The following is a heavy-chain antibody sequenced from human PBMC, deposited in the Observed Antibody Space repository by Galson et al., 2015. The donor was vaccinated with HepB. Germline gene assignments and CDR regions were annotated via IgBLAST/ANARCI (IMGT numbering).Heavy chain of an antibody. CDR1: GYSFTSYW. D-gene: IGHD1-26*01. V-gene: IGHV5-51*01. J-gene: IGHJ3*02. Sequence: QSGAEVKKPGESLKISCKGSGYSFTSYWIGWVRQMPGKGLEWMGIIYPGDSDTRYSPSFQGQVTISADKSISTAYLQWSNLKASDTAMYYCARHAPIVGATLGGDDAFDTWGQGTMVTVSS. CDR2: IYPGDSDT. CDR3: ARHAPIVGATLGGDDAFDT.